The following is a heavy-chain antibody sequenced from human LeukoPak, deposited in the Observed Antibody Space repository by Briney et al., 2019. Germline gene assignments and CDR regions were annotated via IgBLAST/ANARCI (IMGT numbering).Heavy chain of an antibody. CDR2: INPVGLT. CDR1: GGSVSSYS. Sequence: SETLSLTCGVSGGSVSSYSWSWVRQPPGKGLEWIGEINPVGLTNYNPSLKSRVTISADTSKSQFSLHVTSVTAADTAMYYCARGWGSAMIRGLAGDSWGQGTLVTVSS. J-gene: IGHJ5*02. D-gene: IGHD3-10*01. V-gene: IGHV4-34*01. CDR3: ARGWGSAMIRGLAGDS.